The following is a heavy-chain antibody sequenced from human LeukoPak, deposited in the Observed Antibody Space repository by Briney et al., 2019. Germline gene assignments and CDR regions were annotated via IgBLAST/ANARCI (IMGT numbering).Heavy chain of an antibody. Sequence: PGGSLRLSCAASGFTFSSYWMSWVRQAPGKGLEWVANIKQDGSEKYYVDSVKGRFTISRDNAKNSLYLQMDSLRAEDTAVYYCVGPTRVVDYWGQGTLVTVSS. CDR2: IKQDGSEK. CDR3: VGPTRVVDY. J-gene: IGHJ4*02. V-gene: IGHV3-7*01. D-gene: IGHD2-15*01. CDR1: GFTFSSYW.